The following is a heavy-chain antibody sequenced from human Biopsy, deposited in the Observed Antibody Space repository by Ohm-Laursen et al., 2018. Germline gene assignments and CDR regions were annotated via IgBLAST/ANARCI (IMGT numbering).Heavy chain of an antibody. Sequence: SDTLSLTCTVSGDSISGGGYYWSWIRQHPGKGLEWIGYIHYMGSTNYNPSLKSRVTISVDTSKNQFSLRLTSVTAADTAVYYCARDYGSGSLFDPWGHGTLVTVSS. J-gene: IGHJ5*02. CDR1: GDSISGGGYY. V-gene: IGHV4-31*03. CDR3: ARDYGSGSLFDP. CDR2: IHYMGST. D-gene: IGHD2-15*01.